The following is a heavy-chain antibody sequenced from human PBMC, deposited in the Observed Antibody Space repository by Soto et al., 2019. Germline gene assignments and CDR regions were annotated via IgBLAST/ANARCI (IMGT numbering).Heavy chain of an antibody. D-gene: IGHD3-22*01. CDR2: IIPIFGTA. Sequence: QVQLVQSGAEVKKPGSSVKVSCKASGGTFSSYAISWVRQAPRQGLEWMGGIIPIFGTANYAQKFQGRVTITADESTSTAYMELSSLRSEDTAVYYCARGVVPASYYYDSSGRQFDAFDIWGQGTMVTVSS. V-gene: IGHV1-69*01. J-gene: IGHJ3*02. CDR1: GGTFSSYA. CDR3: ARGVVPASYYYDSSGRQFDAFDI.